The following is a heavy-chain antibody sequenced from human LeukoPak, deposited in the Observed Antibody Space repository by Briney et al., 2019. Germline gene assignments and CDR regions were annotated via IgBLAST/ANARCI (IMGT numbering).Heavy chain of an antibody. D-gene: IGHD3-22*01. V-gene: IGHV4-59*01. Sequence: SETLSLTXTVSGGSISSYYWSWIRQPPGKGLEWIGYIYYSGSTNYNPSLKSRVTISVDTSKNQFSLKLSSVTAADTAVYYCARTLGYDSRSSYYYYYYYMDVRGKGTTVTVSS. J-gene: IGHJ6*03. CDR1: GGSISSYY. CDR3: ARTLGYDSRSSYYYYYYYMDV. CDR2: IYYSGST.